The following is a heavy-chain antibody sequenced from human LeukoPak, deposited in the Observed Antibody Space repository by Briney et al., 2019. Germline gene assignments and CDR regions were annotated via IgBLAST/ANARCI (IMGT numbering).Heavy chain of an antibody. Sequence: SETLSLTCAVYGGSFSGYYWSWIRQPPGKGLEWIGEINHSGSTNYNPSLKSRVTISVDTSKNQFSLKLSSVTAADTAVYYCARRSYHDFWSGYYTDYWGQGTLVTVSS. CDR2: INHSGST. D-gene: IGHD3-3*01. J-gene: IGHJ4*02. CDR3: ARRSYHDFWSGYYTDY. CDR1: GGSFSGYY. V-gene: IGHV4-34*01.